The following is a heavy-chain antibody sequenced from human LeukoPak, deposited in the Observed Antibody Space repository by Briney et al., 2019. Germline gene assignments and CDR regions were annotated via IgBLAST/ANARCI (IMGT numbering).Heavy chain of an antibody. CDR1: GDSISSYY. D-gene: IGHD2-15*01. J-gene: IGHJ4*02. V-gene: IGHV4-4*09. Sequence: SETLSLTCAISGDSISSYYWSWIRQPPGKGLEWLAYIYASGSTDYNPSLKSRVTISVDTSKNQISLKLSSVTAADTAVYYCARGGSALFDSWGQGTLVTVSS. CDR2: IYASGST. CDR3: ARGGSALFDS.